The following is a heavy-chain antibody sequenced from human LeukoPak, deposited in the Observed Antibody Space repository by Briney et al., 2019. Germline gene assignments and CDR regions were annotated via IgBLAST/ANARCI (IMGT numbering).Heavy chain of an antibody. CDR2: ISSSGSTI. D-gene: IGHD6-13*01. CDR3: ARDRDSSSWYAPPIYYYYYGMDV. V-gene: IGHV3-48*03. Sequence: GGSLRLSCAASGSTFSSYEMNWVRQAPGKGLEWVSYISSSGSTIYYADSVKGRFTISRDNAKNSLYLQMNSLRAEDTAVYYCARDRDSSSWYAPPIYYYYYGMDVWGQGTTVTVSS. J-gene: IGHJ6*02. CDR1: GSTFSSYE.